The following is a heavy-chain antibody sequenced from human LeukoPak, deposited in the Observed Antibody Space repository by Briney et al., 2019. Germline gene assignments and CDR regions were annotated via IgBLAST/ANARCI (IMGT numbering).Heavy chain of an antibody. V-gene: IGHV3-15*01. CDR1: GFTFTNAW. Sequence: GGALRLSCAASGFTFTNAWMTWVRQAPGKGLEWVGRIKSKGDGETTDYAAPVKGRFSMSRDDSKATMYLQMYSLEAEDTAVYYCTTDLGLTMIRGVIVYWGQGALVTVSS. CDR2: IKSKGDGETT. J-gene: IGHJ4*02. D-gene: IGHD3-10*01. CDR3: TTDLGLTMIRGVIVY.